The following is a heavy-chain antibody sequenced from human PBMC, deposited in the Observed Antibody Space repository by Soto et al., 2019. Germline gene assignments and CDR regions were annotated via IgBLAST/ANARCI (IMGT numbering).Heavy chain of an antibody. CDR2: ISGSGGTT. V-gene: IGHV3-23*01. J-gene: IGHJ6*02. D-gene: IGHD3-10*01. CDR1: GFTFSSYA. CDR3: ARDGVRGVTGYYYYGMDV. Sequence: PGGSLRLSCAASGFTFSSYAMTWVRQAPGKGLEWVSSISGSGGTTYYTDSVRGRFIISRDKSKNTLYLQMNSLRAEDTAVYYCARDGVRGVTGYYYYGMDVWGQGTTVTVYS.